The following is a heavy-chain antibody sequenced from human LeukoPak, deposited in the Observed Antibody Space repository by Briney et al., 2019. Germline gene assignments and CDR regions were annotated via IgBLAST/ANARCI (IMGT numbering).Heavy chain of an antibody. CDR2: ISSSSSSYI. V-gene: IGHV3-21*01. J-gene: IGHJ4*02. CDR3: ARDRIAAAGTPDY. Sequence: GGSLRLSCAASGFTFSSYSMNWVRQAPGKGLEWVSSISSSSSSYIYYADSVKGRFTISRDNAKNSLYLQMNSLRAEDTAVYYCARDRIAAAGTPDYWGQGTLVTVSS. CDR1: GFTFSSYS. D-gene: IGHD6-13*01.